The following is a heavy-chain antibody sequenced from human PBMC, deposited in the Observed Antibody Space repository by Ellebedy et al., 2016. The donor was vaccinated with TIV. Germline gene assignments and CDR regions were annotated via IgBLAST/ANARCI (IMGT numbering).Heavy chain of an antibody. J-gene: IGHJ5*02. D-gene: IGHD3-10*01. CDR2: IYYSGST. V-gene: IGHV4-39*01. CDR1: GGSMSRSSYY. CDR3: ARWFGELLYVRWFDP. Sequence: SETLSLTCTVSGGSMSRSSYYWGWIRQPPGKGLEWIGSIYYSGSTYYNPSLKSRVAISADTSKNQFSLRLSSVTAADTAVYYCARWFGELLYVRWFDPWGQGTLVTVSS.